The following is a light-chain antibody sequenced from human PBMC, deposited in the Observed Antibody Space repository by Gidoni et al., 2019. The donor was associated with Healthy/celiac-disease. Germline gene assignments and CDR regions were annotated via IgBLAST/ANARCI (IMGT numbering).Light chain of an antibody. Sequence: DIVMTQSPLSLPVTPGEPASISCRSSQSLLHSNGYNYLDWYLQKPGQSPQLLIYLGSNRVSGVPDRFSGSGSGTDFTLKISRVEAEDVGVYYCMQALQTPIFTFGPGTKVDIK. CDR1: QSLLHSNGYNY. V-gene: IGKV2-28*01. CDR3: MQALQTPIFT. J-gene: IGKJ3*01. CDR2: LGS.